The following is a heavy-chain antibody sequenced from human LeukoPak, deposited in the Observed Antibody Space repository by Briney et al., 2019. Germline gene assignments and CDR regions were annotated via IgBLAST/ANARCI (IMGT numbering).Heavy chain of an antibody. J-gene: IGHJ5*02. CDR2: IYYSGST. V-gene: IGHV4-59*01. Sequence: SETLSLTCTVSGGSISSYYWSWIRQPPGKGLEWIGYIYYSGSTNYNPSLKSRVTISVDTSKNQFSLKLSSVTAADTAVYYCARSPSPNWFDPWGQGTLVTVSS. CDR3: ARSPSPNWFDP. CDR1: GGSISSYY.